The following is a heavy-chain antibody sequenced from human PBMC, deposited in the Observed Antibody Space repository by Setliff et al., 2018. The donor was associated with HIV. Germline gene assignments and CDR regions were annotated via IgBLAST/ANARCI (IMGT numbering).Heavy chain of an antibody. CDR2: ISSSGST. D-gene: IGHD3-16*01. CDR3: ARGGGVKDAFDI. V-gene: IGHV4-31*03. J-gene: IGHJ3*02. CDR1: GGSISSGTYY. Sequence: SETLSLTCTVSGGSISSGTYYWSWIRQHPGKGLEWIGHISSSGSTSYKSSLKSRLTISTDTSENQVSLNLNSVTAADTALYYCARGGGVKDAFDIWGQGTLVTVSS.